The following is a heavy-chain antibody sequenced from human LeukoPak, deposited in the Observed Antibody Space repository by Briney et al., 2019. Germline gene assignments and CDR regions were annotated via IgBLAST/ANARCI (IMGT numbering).Heavy chain of an antibody. CDR2: IYSGGSA. Sequence: GGSLRLSCLASGFTVGSYYMTWVRQAPGKGLEWVSVIYSGGSAYYADSVKGRFTISRDNSKNTLFLQMNSLRAEDTAVYYCARSGPIDYWGQGTLVTVSS. D-gene: IGHD6-25*01. J-gene: IGHJ4*02. CDR3: ARSGPIDY. CDR1: GFTVGSYY. V-gene: IGHV3-66*02.